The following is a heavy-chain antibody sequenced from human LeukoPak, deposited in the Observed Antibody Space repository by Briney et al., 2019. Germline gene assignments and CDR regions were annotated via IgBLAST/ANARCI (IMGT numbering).Heavy chain of an antibody. CDR3: AKVGTIAVAVLDY. J-gene: IGHJ4*02. Sequence: GGSLRLSCAASGFTFSSYEMNGVRQAPGKGLEWDSYIGSSSSYIYYADSVKGRFTISRDNAKNSLYLQMNSLRAEDTAVYYCAKVGTIAVAVLDYWGQGTLVTVS. CDR1: GFTFSSYE. CDR2: IGSSSSYI. D-gene: IGHD6-19*01. V-gene: IGHV3-21*05.